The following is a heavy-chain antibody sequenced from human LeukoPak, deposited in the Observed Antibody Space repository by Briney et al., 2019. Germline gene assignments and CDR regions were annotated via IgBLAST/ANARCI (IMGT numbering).Heavy chain of an antibody. CDR1: GGSISSYY. J-gene: IGHJ4*02. CDR2: IYTSGST. D-gene: IGHD1-26*01. CDR3: ARENSGSYREFDY. V-gene: IGHV4-4*07. Sequence: SETLSLTCTVSGGSISSYYWSWIRQPAGKGLEWIGRIYTSGSTNYNASLKSRVSMSVDTSKNQSPLKLSSVTAADTAVFYCARENSGSYREFDYWGQGTLVTVSS.